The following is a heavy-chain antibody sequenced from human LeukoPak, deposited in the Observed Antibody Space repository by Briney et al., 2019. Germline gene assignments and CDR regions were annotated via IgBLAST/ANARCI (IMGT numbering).Heavy chain of an antibody. CDR3: AKEKLYCSGGSCYSGYYFVY. CDR2: ISGSGGST. Sequence: GGSLRLSCAASGFTFSSYAMSWVRQAPGKGLDWVSAISGSGGSTYYADSVKGRFTISRDNSKNTLYLQMNSLRAEDTAVYYCAKEKLYCSGGSCYSGYYFVYWGQGTLVTVSS. V-gene: IGHV3-23*01. D-gene: IGHD2-15*01. CDR1: GFTFSSYA. J-gene: IGHJ4*02.